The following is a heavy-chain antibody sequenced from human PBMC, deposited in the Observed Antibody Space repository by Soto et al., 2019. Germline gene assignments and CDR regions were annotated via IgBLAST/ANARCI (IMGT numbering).Heavy chain of an antibody. CDR2: IIPIFGTA. D-gene: IGHD5-18*01. V-gene: IGHV1-69*01. Sequence: QVQLVQTGAEVKKPGYSGKVSCKAAGGTFSSYAISWVRQAPGRGLEWMGGIIPIFGTANYAQKFQGRVTITVDESTSAAYMTLSSLRSEDTAVYYCAREAALEQLYRRGARDGMDVWGQVTTFTVSS. J-gene: IGHJ6*02. CDR1: GGTFSSYA. CDR3: AREAALEQLYRRGARDGMDV.